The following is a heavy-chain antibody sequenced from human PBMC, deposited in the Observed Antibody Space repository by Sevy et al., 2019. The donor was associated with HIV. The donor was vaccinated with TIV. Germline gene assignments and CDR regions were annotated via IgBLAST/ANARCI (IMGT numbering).Heavy chain of an antibody. CDR3: ARDSYYYDMHSSYLPPDY. CDR1: GYNFNTYG. Sequence: ASVKVSCKASGYNFNTYGITWVRQAPGQGLEWVGWIGVNNGKTNYAARLQARISMTADTSTSTVYMELRTLTSDDTAMYFCARDSYYYDMHSSYLPPDYWGQGTLVTVSS. V-gene: IGHV1-18*01. D-gene: IGHD3-22*01. CDR2: IGVNNGKT. J-gene: IGHJ4*02.